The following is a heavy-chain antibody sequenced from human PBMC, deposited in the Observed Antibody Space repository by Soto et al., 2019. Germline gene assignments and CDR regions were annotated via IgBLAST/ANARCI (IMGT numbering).Heavy chain of an antibody. V-gene: IGHV4-39*01. CDR1: GGSISSSDYY. CDR3: ARHDYTSSGNSFFDY. D-gene: IGHD3-16*01. J-gene: IGHJ4*02. CDR2: NYYSGSP. Sequence: SETLSLTCTVSGGSISSSDYYWGWIRQPPGKGLEWIGSVEWIGRNYYSGSPSYNPSLKSRVTISVDTTKNQFSLRLSSVTAADTAVYFCARHDYTSSGNSFFDYWGQGTLVTVSS.